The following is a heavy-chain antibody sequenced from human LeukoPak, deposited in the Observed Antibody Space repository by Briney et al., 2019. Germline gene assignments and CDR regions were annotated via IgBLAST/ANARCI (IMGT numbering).Heavy chain of an antibody. J-gene: IGHJ4*02. D-gene: IGHD3-9*01. Sequence: GASVTDSCMASVYTFTTYGLSWVRQAPGQGLEWLGWISTYDDNIKYAQSLQGRLTLTIETSTSTAYMELRSLTSDDTAVYYCARETYSNILTGTDYWGPGTLVTVSS. V-gene: IGHV1-18*01. CDR2: ISTYDDNI. CDR3: ARETYSNILTGTDY. CDR1: VYTFTTYG.